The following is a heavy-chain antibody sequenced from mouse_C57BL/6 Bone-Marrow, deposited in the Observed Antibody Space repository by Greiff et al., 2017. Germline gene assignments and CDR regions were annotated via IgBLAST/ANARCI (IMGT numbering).Heavy chain of an antibody. V-gene: IGHV1-81*01. Sequence: QVQLKQSGAELARPGASVKLSCKASGYTFTSYGISWVKQRTGQGLEWIGEIYPRSGNTYYNEKFKGKATLTADKSSSTAYMELRSLTSEDSAVYFWARWGNPYYFDYWGQGTTLTVSS. J-gene: IGHJ2*01. CDR2: IYPRSGNT. CDR3: ARWGNPYYFDY. CDR1: GYTFTSYG. D-gene: IGHD2-1*01.